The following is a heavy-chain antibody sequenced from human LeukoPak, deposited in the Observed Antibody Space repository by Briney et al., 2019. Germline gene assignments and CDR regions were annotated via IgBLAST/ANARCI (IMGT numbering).Heavy chain of an antibody. CDR2: IYSGGST. J-gene: IGHJ4*02. CDR1: GFTVSSNY. V-gene: IGHV3-66*01. CDR3: VRIVGHTTTDF. Sequence: PGGSLRLSCAASGFTVSSNYMSWVRQAPGKGLEWVSVIYSGGSTYYADSVKGRFTISRDTSKNTLYLQMNSLRAEDTAVYFCVRIVGHTTTDFWGQGTIVTVFS. D-gene: IGHD1-26*01.